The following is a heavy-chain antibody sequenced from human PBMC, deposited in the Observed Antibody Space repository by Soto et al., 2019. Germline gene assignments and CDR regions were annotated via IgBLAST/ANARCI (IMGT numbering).Heavy chain of an antibody. D-gene: IGHD4-17*01. CDR1: GYSFTNYW. CDR2: IDPSDSYT. J-gene: IGHJ5*02. V-gene: IGHV5-10-1*01. CDR3: AREDYGDYVNWFDP. Sequence: PGESLKISCKGSGYSFTNYWITWVRQMPGKGLEWMGRIDPSDSYTNYSPSFQGHVTISADKSISTAYLQWSSLKASDTAMYYCAREDYGDYVNWFDPWGQGTLVTVSS.